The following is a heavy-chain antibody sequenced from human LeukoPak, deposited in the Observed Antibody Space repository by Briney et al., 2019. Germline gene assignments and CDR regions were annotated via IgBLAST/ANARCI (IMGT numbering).Heavy chain of an antibody. CDR1: GFTFTSFG. CDR2: IWYDGCNK. D-gene: IGHD6-13*01. CDR3: SAAGNYEYFQH. Sequence: GRSLRLSCAASGFTFTSFGFYWVRQAPGKGLEWVAEIWYDGCNKNYADSVKGRFTSSRDNAKNTLYLQMNSLRAEDTSVYYCSAAGNYEYFQHWGQGTLVTVSS. V-gene: IGHV3-33*03. J-gene: IGHJ1*01.